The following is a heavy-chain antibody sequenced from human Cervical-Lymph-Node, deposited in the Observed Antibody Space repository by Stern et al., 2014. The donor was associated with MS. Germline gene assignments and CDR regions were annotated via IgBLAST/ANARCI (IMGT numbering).Heavy chain of an antibody. D-gene: IGHD4-17*01. CDR1: GYIFTAYY. CDR2: LNPSSGGT. CDR3: ARSITVTPLEF. V-gene: IGHV1-2*06. J-gene: IGHJ4*02. Sequence: VQLVESGAEVKKPGASVKVSCKASGYIFTAYYIHWVRQAPGKGLAWIGRLNPSSGGTDLAQTFQGRVTMTRDTSISTAYMELTRLTSGDTAVYYCARSITVTPLEFWGEGTLVAVSS.